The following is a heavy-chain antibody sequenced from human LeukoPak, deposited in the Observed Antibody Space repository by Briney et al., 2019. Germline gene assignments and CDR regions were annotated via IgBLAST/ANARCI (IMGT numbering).Heavy chain of an antibody. J-gene: IGHJ4*02. Sequence: GGSLRLSCAASGFTFSSYEMNWVRQAPGRGLEWVSYISSFSSTIYYADSVMGRFTISRDNAKNSLYLQMNSLRAEDTAVYYCARSPNYKGYFDYWGQGTLVTVSS. D-gene: IGHD3-10*01. CDR3: ARSPNYKGYFDY. CDR2: ISSFSSTI. CDR1: GFTFSSYE. V-gene: IGHV3-48*03.